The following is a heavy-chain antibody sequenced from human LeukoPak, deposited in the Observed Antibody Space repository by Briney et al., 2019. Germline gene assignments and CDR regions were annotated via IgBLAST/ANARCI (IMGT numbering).Heavy chain of an antibody. J-gene: IGHJ4*02. Sequence: SETLSLTCTVSGGSISTSSYYWGWIRQPPGKGLEWIGSIYYSGSTYYNPSLKSRVTISVDTSKNQFSLKLSSVTAADTAVYYCARVDRITMSYFDYWGQGTLVTVSS. CDR1: GGSISTSSYY. CDR3: ARVDRITMSYFDY. CDR2: IYYSGST. D-gene: IGHD3-10*02. V-gene: IGHV4-39*07.